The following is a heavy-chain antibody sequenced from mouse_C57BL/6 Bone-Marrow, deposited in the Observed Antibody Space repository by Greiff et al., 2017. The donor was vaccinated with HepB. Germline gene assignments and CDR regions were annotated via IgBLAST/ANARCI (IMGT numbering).Heavy chain of an antibody. CDR3: ARDGWYFDV. D-gene: IGHD2-3*01. Sequence: QVQLKQSGAELVRPGTSVKVSCKASGYAFTNYLIEWVKQRPGQGLEWIGVINPGSGGTNYNEKFKGKATLTADKSSSTAYMQLSSLTSEDSAVYFCARDGWYFDVWGTGTTVTVSS. CDR1: GYAFTNYL. CDR2: INPGSGGT. J-gene: IGHJ1*03. V-gene: IGHV1-54*01.